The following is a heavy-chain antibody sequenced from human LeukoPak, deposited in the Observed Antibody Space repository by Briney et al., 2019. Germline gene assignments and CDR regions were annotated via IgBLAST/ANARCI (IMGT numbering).Heavy chain of an antibody. CDR3: ARDRYDSGWTGWFDP. V-gene: IGHV4-4*07. CDR2: IYSTGST. D-gene: IGHD6-19*01. CDR1: GGSISSFY. Sequence: PSETLSLTCTVSGGSISSFYWSWIRQPAGKGLEWIGRIYSTGSTNYNPSLKSRVTMSADTSKNQFSLKLNFVTAADTAIYFCARDRYDSGWTGWFDPWAREPWSPSPQ. J-gene: IGHJ5*02.